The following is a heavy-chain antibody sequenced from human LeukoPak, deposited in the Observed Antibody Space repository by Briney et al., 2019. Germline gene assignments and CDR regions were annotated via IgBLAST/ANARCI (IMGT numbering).Heavy chain of an antibody. J-gene: IGHJ4*02. V-gene: IGHV3-7*01. CDR2: IKPDGSEK. Sequence: PGGSLRLSCAASGFTFSTYWMTWVRQAPGKGLECVANIKPDGSEKYYVDSVEGRFTISRDNAKNSLYLRMNSLRAEDTALYYCARGGTWDLDYWGQGTLATVSS. D-gene: IGHD1-1*01. CDR1: GFTFSTYW. CDR3: ARGGTWDLDY.